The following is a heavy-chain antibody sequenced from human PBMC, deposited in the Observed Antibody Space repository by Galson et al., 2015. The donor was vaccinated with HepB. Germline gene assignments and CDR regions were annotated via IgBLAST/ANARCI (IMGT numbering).Heavy chain of an antibody. J-gene: IGHJ4*02. CDR3: AREYYDILAGYLDY. V-gene: IGHV3-30*04. CDR1: GFTFSSYA. CDR2: ISYDGSNK. Sequence: SLRLSCAASGFTFSSYAMHWVRQAPGKGLEWVAVISYDGSNKYYADSVKGRFTISRDNSKSTLYLQMNSLRAEDTAVYYCAREYYDILAGYLDYWGQGTLVTVSS. D-gene: IGHD3-9*01.